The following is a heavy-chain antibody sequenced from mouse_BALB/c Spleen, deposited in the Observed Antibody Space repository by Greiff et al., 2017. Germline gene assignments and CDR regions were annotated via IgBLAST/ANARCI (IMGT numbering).Heavy chain of an antibody. CDR1: GYTFTDYY. CDR2: IYPGSGNT. J-gene: IGHJ3*01. CDR3: ARGDFQITTEAWFAY. V-gene: IGHV1-84*02. D-gene: IGHD2-4*01. Sequence: LMESGPELVKPGASVKISCKASGYTFTDYYINWVKQKPGQGLEWIGWIYPGSGNTKYNEKFKGKATLTVDTSSSTAYMQLSSLTSEDTAVYFCARGDFQITTEAWFAYWGQGTLVTVSA.